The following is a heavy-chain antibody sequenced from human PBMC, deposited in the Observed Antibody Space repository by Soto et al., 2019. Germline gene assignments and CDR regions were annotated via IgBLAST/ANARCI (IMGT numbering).Heavy chain of an antibody. V-gene: IGHV1-3*01. D-gene: IGHD2-2*01. CDR1: GYTFTSYA. CDR2: INAGNGNT. CDR3: ARDRGIVVVPAAMGY. J-gene: IGHJ4*02. Sequence: QVPLVQSGAEVKKPGASVKVSCQASGYTFTSYAMHWVRQAPGQRLEWMGWINAGNGNTKYSQKFQGRVTITRDTSASTAYMELSSLRSEDTAVYYCARDRGIVVVPAAMGYWGQGTLVTVSS.